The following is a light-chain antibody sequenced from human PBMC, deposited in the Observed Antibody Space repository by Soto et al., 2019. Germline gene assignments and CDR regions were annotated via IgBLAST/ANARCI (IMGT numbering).Light chain of an antibody. V-gene: IGLV2-11*01. J-gene: IGLJ1*01. CDR1: SSDVGYYNY. Sequence: QSALTQPHSVSGSPGQSVTISCTGTSSDVGYYNYVSWYQQHPGTAPKLVIYDVTVRPSGVPDRFSGSKSVNTASLTISGLQAEDEADDYCCSYAGSYTFYVFGSGTKVTVL. CDR3: CSYAGSYTFYV. CDR2: DVT.